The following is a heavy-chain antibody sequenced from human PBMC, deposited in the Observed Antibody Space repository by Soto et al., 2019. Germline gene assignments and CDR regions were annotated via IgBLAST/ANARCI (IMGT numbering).Heavy chain of an antibody. CDR2: IIPIFGTA. Sequence: SVKVSCKASGGPFSSYAISWLRQAPGQGLEWMGGIIPIFGTANYAQKFQARVTITADESTSTAYMELSSVTAADTAVYYCARVRDSSAIDSDAFDIWGQGTMVTVSS. CDR1: GGPFSSYA. V-gene: IGHV1-69*13. D-gene: IGHD3-22*01. CDR3: ARVRDSSAIDSDAFDI. J-gene: IGHJ3*02.